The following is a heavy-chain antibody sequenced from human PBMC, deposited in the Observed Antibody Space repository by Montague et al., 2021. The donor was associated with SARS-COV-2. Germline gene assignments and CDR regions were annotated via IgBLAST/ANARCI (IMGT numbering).Heavy chain of an antibody. J-gene: IGHJ6*02. Sequence: CAISGDSVSSNSAAWNWIRQSPSRGLEWLGRTYYRSKWYNGYAVSVKSRITINPDTSKNQFSLQLNSVTPEDTAVYYCASGRMVPYSSSWTTLYYYYGMDVWGQGTTVTVPS. CDR3: ASGRMVPYSSSWTTLYYYYGMDV. D-gene: IGHD6-13*01. CDR2: TYYRSKWYN. V-gene: IGHV6-1*01. CDR1: GDSVSSNSAA.